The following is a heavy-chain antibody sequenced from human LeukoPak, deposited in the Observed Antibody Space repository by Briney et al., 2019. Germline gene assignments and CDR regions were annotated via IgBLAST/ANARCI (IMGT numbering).Heavy chain of an antibody. CDR1: GGSISSGSYY. CDR2: IYTSGST. V-gene: IGHV4-61*02. Sequence: PSETLSLTCTVSGGSISSGSYYWSWIRQPAGKGLEWIGRIYTSGSTNYNPSLKSRVTISVDTSKNQFSLKLSSVTAADTAVYYCAGDRYSSGWYGRYFDYWGQGTLVTVSS. D-gene: IGHD6-19*01. J-gene: IGHJ4*02. CDR3: AGDRYSSGWYGRYFDY.